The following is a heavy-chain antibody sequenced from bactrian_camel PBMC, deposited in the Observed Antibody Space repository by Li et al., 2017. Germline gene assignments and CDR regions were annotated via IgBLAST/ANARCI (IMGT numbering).Heavy chain of an antibody. CDR2: INGAGSST. J-gene: IGHJ4*01. Sequence: QVQLVESGGGLVQPGTSARLSCVASEFSLYMVWVRQAPGKGLEWVSSINGAGSSTYYADSVKGRFTISRDIAKNTVYLQMNSLKPEDTAVYYCATVETLGVTGVAYWGQGTQVTVS. D-gene: IGHD1*01. CDR3: ATVETLGVTGVAY. V-gene: IGHV3-2*01. CDR1: EFSLY.